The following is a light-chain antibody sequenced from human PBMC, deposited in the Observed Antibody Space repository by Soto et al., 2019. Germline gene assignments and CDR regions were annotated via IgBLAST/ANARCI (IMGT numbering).Light chain of an antibody. CDR3: SSFAGSRVLV. J-gene: IGLJ2*01. V-gene: IGLV2-14*03. CDR2: EVS. CDR1: SSDVGAYNY. Sequence: QSDLTQPASVSGSPGQSITISCTGTSSDVGAYNYVSWYQQHPGKAPKLIIYEVSDRPSGVSNRFSGSKSGNTASLTISGLQAEDEADYYCSSFAGSRVLVRGGGTKVTVL.